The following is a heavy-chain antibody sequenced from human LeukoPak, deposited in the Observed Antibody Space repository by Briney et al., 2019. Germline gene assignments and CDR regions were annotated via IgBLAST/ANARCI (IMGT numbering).Heavy chain of an antibody. CDR1: GGSISSYY. CDR3: ARRPYYDISTGYSDDAFDI. J-gene: IGHJ3*02. CDR2: IYYSGST. Sequence: AETLSLTCTVSGGSISSYYWSWIRQPPGKGLEWIGYIYYSGSTNYNPSLKSRVTISVDTPKNQFSLKLSSVTAADMAVYYCARRPYYDISTGYSDDAFDIWGQGTMVTVSS. D-gene: IGHD3-9*01. V-gene: IGHV4-59*12.